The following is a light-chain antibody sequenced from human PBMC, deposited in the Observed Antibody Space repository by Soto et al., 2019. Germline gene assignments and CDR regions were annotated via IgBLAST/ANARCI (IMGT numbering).Light chain of an antibody. CDR2: GAS. CDR3: QQRGEWPPGAT. CDR1: QSVSSTY. Sequence: EIVLTQSPGTLSLSPGEIATLSFRASQSVSSTYLAWYQQKPGQAPRLLIYGASTRATGIPARFSGSGSGTEFTLTISSLQSEDFAVYYCQQRGEWPPGATFGQGTRLEIK. J-gene: IGKJ5*01. V-gene: IGKV3D-20*02.